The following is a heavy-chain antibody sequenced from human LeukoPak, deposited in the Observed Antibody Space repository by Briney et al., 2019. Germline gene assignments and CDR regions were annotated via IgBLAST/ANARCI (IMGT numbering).Heavy chain of an antibody. D-gene: IGHD6-6*01. CDR1: GFAFSSYG. CDR2: IRYDGSNK. V-gene: IGHV3-30*02. J-gene: IGHJ4*02. Sequence: GGSLRLSCAASGFAFSSYGMHWVRQAPGKGLEWVAFIRYDGSNKYYADSVKGRFTISRDNSKNTLYLQMNSLRAEDTAVYYCAKGLVPSALDRFDYWGQGTLVTVSS. CDR3: AKGLVPSALDRFDY.